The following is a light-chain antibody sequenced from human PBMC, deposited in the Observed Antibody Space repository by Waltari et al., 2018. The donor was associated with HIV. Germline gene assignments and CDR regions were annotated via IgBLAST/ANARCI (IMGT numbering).Light chain of an antibody. Sequence: SFELTQPSSVSVSPGQTARITCSGAVLARKYSRWFQKKPGQAPLLLIYKDNERPSGSPWRFSGSSSGTTVTLTISGGQVEDEADYYCYSAADSDEVFGGGTKLTVL. J-gene: IGLJ3*02. CDR2: KDN. V-gene: IGLV3-27*01. CDR3: YSAADSDEV. CDR1: VLARKY.